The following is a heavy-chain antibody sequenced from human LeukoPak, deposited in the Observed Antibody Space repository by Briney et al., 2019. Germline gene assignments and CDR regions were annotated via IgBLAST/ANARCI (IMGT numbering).Heavy chain of an antibody. J-gene: IGHJ4*02. V-gene: IGHV1-18*01. CDR1: GYTFTIYG. Sequence: ASVKVSFKASGYTFTIYGISWVRRARGQGREWMGWISAYNGNTSYAQKLQGRVTMTTDTSTSTAYMELRSLGSDDTAVYYCARHSGYSSGWYPYWGQGTLVTVSS. CDR2: ISAYNGNT. D-gene: IGHD6-19*01. CDR3: ARHSGYSSGWYPY.